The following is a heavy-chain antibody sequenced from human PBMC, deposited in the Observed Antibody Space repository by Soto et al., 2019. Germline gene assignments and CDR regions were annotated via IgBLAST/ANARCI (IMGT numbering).Heavy chain of an antibody. J-gene: IGHJ4*02. Sequence: SETLSLTCAVSGYSITRGYYWGWIRQPPGKGLEWIGSIYHTGNTYYNPSLKSRVTISVDTSKDQFSLNLISVTAADTAVYYCARLGFYYDSSGYGYWGQGNLVTVSS. CDR3: ARLGFYYDSSGYGY. V-gene: IGHV4-38-2*01. CDR1: GYSITRGYY. CDR2: IYHTGNT. D-gene: IGHD3-22*01.